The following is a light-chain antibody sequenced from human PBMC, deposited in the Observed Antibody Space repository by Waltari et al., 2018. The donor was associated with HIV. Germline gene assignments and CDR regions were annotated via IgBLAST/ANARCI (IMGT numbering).Light chain of an antibody. CDR1: TLPNQY. V-gene: IGLV3-25*03. Sequence: SYELTQPPSVSVSPGQTARITCSGDTLPNQYAYWYQQKPGQAPVLVLYKDSERPSGIPERFAGSSSGTTVTLTISGVQAEDEADYFCQSADSSGTYLYVFGTGTKVTVL. J-gene: IGLJ1*01. CDR3: QSADSSGTYLYV. CDR2: KDS.